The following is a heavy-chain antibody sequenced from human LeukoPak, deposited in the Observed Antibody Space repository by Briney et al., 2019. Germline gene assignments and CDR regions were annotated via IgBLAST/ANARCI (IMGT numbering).Heavy chain of an antibody. CDR3: ARGPATVIHDNWFDP. CDR2: INPNSGGT. V-gene: IGHV1-2*04. Sequence: GASVTVSCTASGYTFTGYYMHWVRQAPGQGLEWMGWINPNSGGTNYAQKFQGWVTMTRDTSISTAYMELSRLRSDDTAVYYCARGPATVIHDNWFDPWGQGTLVTVSS. CDR1: GYTFTGYY. J-gene: IGHJ5*02. D-gene: IGHD4-17*01.